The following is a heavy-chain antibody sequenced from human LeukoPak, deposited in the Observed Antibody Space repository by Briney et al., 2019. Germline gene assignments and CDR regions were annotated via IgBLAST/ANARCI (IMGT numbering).Heavy chain of an antibody. CDR1: GFTFDDYA. V-gene: IGHV3-9*01. Sequence: PGGSLRLSCAVSGFTFDDYAMLWVRQAPGKGLEWVSGISWNSGSIGYADSVKGRFTISRDNAKNSLYLQMNSLRAEDTALYYCAKDLRGGSSGWSWGQGTLVTVSS. CDR2: ISWNSGSI. D-gene: IGHD6-19*01. J-gene: IGHJ5*02. CDR3: AKDLRGGSSGWS.